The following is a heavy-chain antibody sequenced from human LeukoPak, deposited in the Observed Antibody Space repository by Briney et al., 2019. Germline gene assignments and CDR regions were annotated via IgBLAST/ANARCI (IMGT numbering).Heavy chain of an antibody. CDR3: AKARLGYCSGGSCYDNLFDY. Sequence: GGSLRLSCAASGFTFSSYSMNWVRQAPGKGLEWVSYISSSNSAIYYADSVKGRFTISRDNAKNSLYLQMNSLRAEDTAVYYCAKARLGYCSGGSCYDNLFDYWGQGTLVTVSS. D-gene: IGHD2-15*01. V-gene: IGHV3-48*04. CDR2: ISSSNSAI. CDR1: GFTFSSYS. J-gene: IGHJ4*02.